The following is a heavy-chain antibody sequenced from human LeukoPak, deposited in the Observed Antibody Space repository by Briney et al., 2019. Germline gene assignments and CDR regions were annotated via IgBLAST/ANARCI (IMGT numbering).Heavy chain of an antibody. J-gene: IGHJ4*02. CDR3: ARFSYGGNDY. V-gene: IGHV4-59*08. CDR1: GGSISSYY. CDR2: IYYSGST. D-gene: IGHD4-23*01. Sequence: SETLSLTCTVSGGSISSYYWSWIRQPPGKGLEWIGHIYYSGSTNYNPSLKSRVTISVDTSKNQFSLKLSSVTAADTAVYYCARFSYGGNDYWGQGTLVTVSS.